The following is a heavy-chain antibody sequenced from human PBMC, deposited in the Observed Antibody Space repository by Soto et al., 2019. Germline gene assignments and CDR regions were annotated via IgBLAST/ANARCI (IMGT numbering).Heavy chain of an antibody. CDR2: INPSGGST. CDR3: ATEPPQLELLGYYYGMDV. CDR1: GYTFTSYY. Sequence: QVQLVQSGAEVKKPGASVKVSCKASGYTFTSYYMHWVRQAPGQGLEWMGIINPSGGSTSYAQKLQGRVTMTRDTSTSTVSMELSSLRSEDTAVYYCATEPPQLELLGYYYGMDVWGQGTTVTVSS. J-gene: IGHJ6*02. D-gene: IGHD1-7*01. V-gene: IGHV1-46*04.